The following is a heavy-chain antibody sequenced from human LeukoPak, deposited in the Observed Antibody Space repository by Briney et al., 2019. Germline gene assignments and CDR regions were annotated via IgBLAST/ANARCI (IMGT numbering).Heavy chain of an antibody. Sequence: PSETLSLTCTVSGYSISSGFYWGWVRQPPGKGLEWIGSIYHSGSTYYNPSLKSRVTISVDTSKNQFSLKLSSVTAADTAVYYCAGDLGYTVTTGWFDPWGQGTLVTVSS. J-gene: IGHJ5*02. D-gene: IGHD4-11*01. CDR2: IYHSGST. CDR3: AGDLGYTVTTGWFDP. CDR1: GYSISSGFY. V-gene: IGHV4-38-2*02.